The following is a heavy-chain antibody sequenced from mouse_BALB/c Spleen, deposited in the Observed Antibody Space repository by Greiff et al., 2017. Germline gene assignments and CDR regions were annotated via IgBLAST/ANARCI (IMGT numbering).Heavy chain of an antibody. J-gene: IGHJ3*01. CDR3: ARGGGNYWFAY. CDR2: ISTYYGDA. V-gene: IGHV1S137*01. D-gene: IGHD2-1*01. CDR1: GYTFTDYA. Sequence: VKLQQSGAELVRPGVSVKISCKGSGYTFTDYAMHWVKQSHAKSLEWIGVISTYYGDASYNQKFKGKATMTVDKSSSTAYMELARLTSEDSAIYYCARGGGNYWFAYWGQGTLVTVSA.